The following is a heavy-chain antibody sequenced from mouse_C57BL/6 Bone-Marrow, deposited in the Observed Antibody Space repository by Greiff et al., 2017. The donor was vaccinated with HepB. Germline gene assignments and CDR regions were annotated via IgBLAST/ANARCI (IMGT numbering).Heavy chain of an antibody. J-gene: IGHJ1*03. CDR2: ILPSIGRT. CDR1: DSEVFPIAY. V-gene: IGHV15-2*01. CDR3: ARPLTTVVEGYWYFDV. D-gene: IGHD1-1*01. Sequence: QLQQSGSELRSPGSSVKLSCKDFDSEVFPIAYMSWVRQKPGHGFEWIGGILPSIGRTIYGEKFEDKATLDADTLSNTAYLELNSLTSEDSAIYYCARPLTTVVEGYWYFDVWGTGTTVTVSS.